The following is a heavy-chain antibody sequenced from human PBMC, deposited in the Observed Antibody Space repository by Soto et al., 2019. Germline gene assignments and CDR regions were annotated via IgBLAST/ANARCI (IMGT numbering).Heavy chain of an antibody. CDR1: GFTFGTYA. D-gene: IGHD4-4*01. V-gene: IGHV3-23*01. CDR2: ICGSAGST. CDR3: AKDSVPGPGPYTGAYYSPSDY. Sequence: PGGSLRLSCAASGFTFGTYAMSWVRQAPGKGLEWVSAICGSAGSTYFAASVKGRFTISRDNSKNMLYLQMSSLIAEDTAVYYCAKDSVPGPGPYTGAYYSPSDYWGQGTLVTVSS. J-gene: IGHJ4*02.